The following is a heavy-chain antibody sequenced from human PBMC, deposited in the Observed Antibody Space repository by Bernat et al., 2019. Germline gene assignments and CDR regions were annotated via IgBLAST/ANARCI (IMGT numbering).Heavy chain of an antibody. Sequence: EVQLVESGGGLVKPGGSLRLSCAASGFTFSSYEMNWVRQAPGKGLEWVSYISSSGSTIYYADSVKGRFTISRDNAKNSLYLQMNSLRAEDTAVYYCAREKSYSSLGEYYFDYWGQGTLVTVSS. V-gene: IGHV3-48*03. CDR2: ISSSGSTI. D-gene: IGHD3-16*01. CDR3: AREKSYSSLGEYYFDY. J-gene: IGHJ4*02. CDR1: GFTFSSYE.